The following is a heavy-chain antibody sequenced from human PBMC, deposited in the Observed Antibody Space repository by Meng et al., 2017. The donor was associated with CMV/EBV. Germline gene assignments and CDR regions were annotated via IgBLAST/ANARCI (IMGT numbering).Heavy chain of an antibody. V-gene: IGHV4-38-2*02. CDR3: ARSGRSSSSGRSFLDY. CDR2: IYHSGST. CDR1: GDSISSYY. D-gene: IGHD6-6*01. J-gene: IGHJ4*02. Sequence: SETLSLTCTVSGDSISSYYWAWIRQPPGKGLEWIGSIYHSGSTYYNPSLKSRVTISVDTSKNQFSLKLSSVTAADTAVYYCARSGRSSSSGRSFLDYWGQGTLVTVSS.